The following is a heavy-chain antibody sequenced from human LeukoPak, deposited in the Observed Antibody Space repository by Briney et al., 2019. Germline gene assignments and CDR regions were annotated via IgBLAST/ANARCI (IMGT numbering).Heavy chain of an antibody. D-gene: IGHD3-22*01. J-gene: IGHJ4*02. Sequence: PGGSLRLSCAASAFTFSSYSMNWVRQAPGKGLEWVSSISSSSSYIYYADSVKGRSTISRDNAKNSLYLQMNSLRAEDTAVYYCARDRDYYDSSGYFTSPFDYWGQGTLVTVSS. CDR3: ARDRDYYDSSGYFTSPFDY. CDR2: ISSSSSYI. CDR1: AFTFSSYS. V-gene: IGHV3-21*01.